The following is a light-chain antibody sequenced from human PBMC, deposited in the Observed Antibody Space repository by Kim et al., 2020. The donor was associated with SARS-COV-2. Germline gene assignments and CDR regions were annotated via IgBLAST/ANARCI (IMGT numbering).Light chain of an antibody. CDR2: GAS. Sequence: EIVLTQSPGTLSLSPGERAALSCRASQSVSSSYLAWYQQKPGQSPRLLIYGASSMATGIPDRFSGSGSGTDFTLTISGLEPEDFAVYYCQQYGSSPYTFGQGTKLEI. CDR1: QSVSSSY. CDR3: QQYGSSPYT. V-gene: IGKV3-20*01. J-gene: IGKJ2*01.